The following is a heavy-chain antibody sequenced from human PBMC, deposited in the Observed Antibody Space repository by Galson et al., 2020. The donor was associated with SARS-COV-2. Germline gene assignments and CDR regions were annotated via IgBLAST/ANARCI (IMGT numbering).Heavy chain of an antibody. CDR1: GYSFTNFW. CDR2: IYPGDSET. Sequence: KIGESLKISCKFSGYSFTNFWIGWVRQIPGKGLEWMGIIYPGDSETRYSPSFQGQIIMSADKSSNTAYLQWTSLKASDTAMYYCARQLIGNTPQESYSSYELDYWGQGTLVTVSS. J-gene: IGHJ4*02. D-gene: IGHD5-12*01. V-gene: IGHV5-51*01. CDR3: ARQLIGNTPQESYSSYELDY.